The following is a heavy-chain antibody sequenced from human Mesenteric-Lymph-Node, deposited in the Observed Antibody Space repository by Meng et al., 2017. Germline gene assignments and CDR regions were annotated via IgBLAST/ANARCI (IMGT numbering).Heavy chain of an antibody. CDR3: VRDIFGVDY. CDR1: GFTFRNYW. CDR2: INSYGSDT. D-gene: IGHD3-10*02. V-gene: IGHV3-74*01. Sequence: EVSLAESGGGLVQPGGSLRLSCGGSGFTFRNYWMFWVRQAPGKGLVWVSQINSYGSDTNYADSVKGRFTTSRDNAKNTLYLQMSSLRAEDTAVYYCVRDIFGVDYWGQGTLVTVSS. J-gene: IGHJ4*02.